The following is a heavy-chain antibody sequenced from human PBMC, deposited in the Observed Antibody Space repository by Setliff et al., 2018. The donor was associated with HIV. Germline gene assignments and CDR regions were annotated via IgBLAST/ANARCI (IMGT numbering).Heavy chain of an antibody. CDR2: IWYDASKK. J-gene: IGHJ5*02. CDR3: AKDSEYSNPNFLVGPWFDP. Sequence: PGGSLRLSCAASGFTFNSYGMHWVRQAPGKGLEWVALIWYDASKKEYADSVKGRFNILRDDSKKTVDLQMNSLRADDTAVYYCAKDSEYSNPNFLVGPWFDPWGQGTLVTVSS. CDR1: GFTFNSYG. D-gene: IGHD6-6*01. V-gene: IGHV3-33*06.